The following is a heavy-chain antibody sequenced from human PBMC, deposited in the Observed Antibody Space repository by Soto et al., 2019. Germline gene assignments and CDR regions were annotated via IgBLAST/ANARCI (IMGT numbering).Heavy chain of an antibody. J-gene: IGHJ4*01. D-gene: IGHD4-17*01. V-gene: IGHV4-34*01. CDR2: SNHSRTT. CDR3: ARRGVDGDDYPTNFDC. CDR1: GGSFSGYY. Sequence: QVQLQQWGAGLLKPSETLSLTCAVYGGSFSGYYWSWIRQSPGKGLEGIGESNHSRTTTYNPSLESRVTISVDTSTNQFSLNLISVTAADTAVYYCARRGVDGDDYPTNFDCWGHGTLVTVSS.